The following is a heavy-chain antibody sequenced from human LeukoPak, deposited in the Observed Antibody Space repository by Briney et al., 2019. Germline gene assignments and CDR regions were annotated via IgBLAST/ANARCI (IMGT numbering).Heavy chain of an antibody. CDR1: GFTFSSSG. Sequence: PGRSLRLACAAPGFTFSSSGMHWVCQAPGKGLQWVAVIFHDGSNTYYADSVKGRFTISRGNSKKTLYLQMNRLRAEDTAVYYCAKDGISGWSPTGWFDPWGQGTLVTVSS. J-gene: IGHJ5*02. CDR2: IFHDGSNT. V-gene: IGHV3-30*18. CDR3: AKDGISGWSPTGWFDP. D-gene: IGHD6-19*01.